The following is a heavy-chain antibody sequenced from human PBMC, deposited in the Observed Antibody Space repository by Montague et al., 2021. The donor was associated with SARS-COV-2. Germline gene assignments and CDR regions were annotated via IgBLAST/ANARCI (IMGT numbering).Heavy chain of an antibody. D-gene: IGHD3-22*01. CDR3: ARVTDYYYDTSGYWDAFDI. Sequence: QSGAEVKEPGESLMISCKGFGYSFTSYWIGWVHQMPGKGLEWMGIIYPGDSDTRYSPSLQGQVTISADKSISTAYLQWSSLKASDTAIYYCARVTDYYYDTSGYWDAFDIWGQGTMVTVSS. CDR2: IYPGDSDT. V-gene: IGHV5-51*07. CDR1: GYSFTSYW. J-gene: IGHJ3*02.